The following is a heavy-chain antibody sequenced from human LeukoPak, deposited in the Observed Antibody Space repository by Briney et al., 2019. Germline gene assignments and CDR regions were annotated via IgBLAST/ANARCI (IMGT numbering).Heavy chain of an antibody. CDR1: GYTFTNYY. Sequence: GASVKVSCTASGYTFTNYYMHWVRQGPGLGFEWMGWINPKSGGTSYPQKFQGRLTMTRDTSISTAYMELSRLGSDDTAVYYCVPSANYYYFDYWGQGTLVTVSS. D-gene: IGHD1-26*01. V-gene: IGHV1-2*02. CDR3: VPSANYYYFDY. CDR2: INPKSGGT. J-gene: IGHJ4*02.